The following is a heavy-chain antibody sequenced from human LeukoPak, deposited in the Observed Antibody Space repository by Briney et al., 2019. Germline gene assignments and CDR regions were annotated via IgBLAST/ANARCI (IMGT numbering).Heavy chain of an antibody. J-gene: IGHJ3*02. Sequence: SPKVFCQDIGGASTFTSLYIRGVREAPKKGLEWMGGLIPIYGSANYAQKFQGRVTTTSDESTRTVYMELSSLRPEHSAVYYCAGFFYDNSGEAFDIWGQGAMV. CDR3: AGFFYDNSGEAFDI. D-gene: IGHD3-22*01. CDR2: LIPIYGSA. V-gene: IGHV1-69*01. CDR1: GGASTFTSLY.